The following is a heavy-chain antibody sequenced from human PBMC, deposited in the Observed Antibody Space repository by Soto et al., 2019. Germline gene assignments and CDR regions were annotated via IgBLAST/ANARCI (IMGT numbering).Heavy chain of an antibody. J-gene: IGHJ4*02. CDR1: GGSISPYY. D-gene: IGHD3-10*01. CDR3: ARLIRDASGSYRLDY. CDR2: IYYSGYT. V-gene: IGHV4-59*08. Sequence: SETLSLTCTASGGSISPYYWSWIRQPPGEGMEWLGYIYYSGYTNYNPSLKSRLTISVDTSKNQFSLRLSSVTAADTAVYFCARLIRDASGSYRLDYWGGGTLVTVCS.